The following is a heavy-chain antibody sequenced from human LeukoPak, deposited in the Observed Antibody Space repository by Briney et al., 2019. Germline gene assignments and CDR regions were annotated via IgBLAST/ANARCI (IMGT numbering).Heavy chain of an antibody. J-gene: IGHJ4*02. V-gene: IGHV4-59*01. CDR1: GVSISDYH. CDR3: ARMYSGTSYYFDF. CDR2: FSYSGST. Sequence: LETLSLTCSVSGVSISDYHWIWIRQPPAKGLEWMGYFSYSGSTRYNPSLKSRVTMSVDTSKNQFSLRLISVAAADTAVYYCARMYSGTSYYFDFWGQGTLVTVSS. D-gene: IGHD1-26*01.